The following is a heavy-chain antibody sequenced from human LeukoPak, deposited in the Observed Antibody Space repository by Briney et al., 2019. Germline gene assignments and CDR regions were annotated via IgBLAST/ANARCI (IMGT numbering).Heavy chain of an antibody. V-gene: IGHV3-21*01. Sequence: TGGSLRLSCAASGFTFSSYSMNWVRQAPGKGLEWVSSISSSSSYIYYADSVKGRFTISRDNAKNSLYLQMNSLRAEDTAVYYCARDGGLAAAGLDYWGQGTLVTVSS. CDR1: GFTFSSYS. D-gene: IGHD6-13*01. CDR2: ISSSSSYI. CDR3: ARDGGLAAAGLDY. J-gene: IGHJ4*02.